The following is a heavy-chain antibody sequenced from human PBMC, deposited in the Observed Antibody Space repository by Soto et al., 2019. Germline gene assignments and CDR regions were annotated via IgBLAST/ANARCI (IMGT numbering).Heavy chain of an antibody. V-gene: IGHV4-30-4*01. CDR2: IYYSGST. J-gene: IGHJ4*02. D-gene: IGHD3-22*01. Sequence: SETLSLTCTVSGASISSGGYYWTWIRQPPGKGLEWIGSIYYSGSTYYNPSLKSRVTISVDTSNNQFSLKLSSVTAADTAVYYCARASYDSSTYYLDYWGQGTLVTVSS. CDR1: GASISSGGYY. CDR3: ARASYDSSTYYLDY.